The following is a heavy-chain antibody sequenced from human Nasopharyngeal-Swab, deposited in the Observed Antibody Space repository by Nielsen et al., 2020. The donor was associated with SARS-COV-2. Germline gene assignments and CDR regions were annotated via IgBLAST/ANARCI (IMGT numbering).Heavy chain of an antibody. D-gene: IGHD3-3*01. V-gene: IGHV1-24*01. Sequence: ASVKVSCKVSGYTLTELSMHWVRQAPGKGLEWMGGFDPEDGETIYAQKFQGRVTMTRNTSISTAYMELSSLRSEDTAVYYCARQVELRFFGIDVWGQGTTVTVSS. CDR2: FDPEDGET. CDR1: GYTLTELS. J-gene: IGHJ6*02. CDR3: ARQVELRFFGIDV.